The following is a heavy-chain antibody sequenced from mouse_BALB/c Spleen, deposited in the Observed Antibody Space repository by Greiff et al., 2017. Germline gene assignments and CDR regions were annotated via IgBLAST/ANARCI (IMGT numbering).Heavy chain of an antibody. D-gene: IGHD1-2*01. J-gene: IGHJ4*01. CDR3: ARYGELRPLYAMDY. Sequence: EVQLQQSGPSLVKPSQTLSLTCSVTGDSITSGYWNWIRKFPGNKLEYMGYISYSGSTYYNPSLKSRISITRDTSKNQYYLQLNSVTTEDTATYYCARYGELRPLYAMDYWGQGTSVTVSS. V-gene: IGHV3-8*02. CDR1: GDSITSGY. CDR2: ISYSGST.